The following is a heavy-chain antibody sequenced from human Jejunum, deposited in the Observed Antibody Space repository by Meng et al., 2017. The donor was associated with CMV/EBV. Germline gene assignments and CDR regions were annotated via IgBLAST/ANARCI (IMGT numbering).Heavy chain of an antibody. CDR1: GFPFSSYA. D-gene: IGHD2-15*01. CDR3: ATATREGTPFDY. CDR2: ISGSGLVT. V-gene: IGHV3-23*01. Sequence: GAAYGFPFSSYARSGVRQAPGRGLEWVSLISGSGLVTHCADSVKGRFIISRDNSNNTLYLQMNSLRAEDTAIYYCATATREGTPFDYWGQGRLVTVSS. J-gene: IGHJ4*02.